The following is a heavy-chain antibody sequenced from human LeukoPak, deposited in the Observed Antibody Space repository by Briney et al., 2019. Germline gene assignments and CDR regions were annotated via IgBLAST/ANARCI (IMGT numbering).Heavy chain of an antibody. V-gene: IGHV4-61*02. CDR3: ARGHLTGRGYFDY. Sequence: SETLSLTCTVSGGSINSDNYYWSWIRQPAGKGLEWIGRIYSSGSTNYNPSLKSRVTISLDTSKKQFSLKLNSVTAADTAVYYCARGHLTGRGYFDYWGQGTLVTVSS. J-gene: IGHJ4*02. CDR1: GGSINSDNYY. D-gene: IGHD1-20*01. CDR2: IYSSGST.